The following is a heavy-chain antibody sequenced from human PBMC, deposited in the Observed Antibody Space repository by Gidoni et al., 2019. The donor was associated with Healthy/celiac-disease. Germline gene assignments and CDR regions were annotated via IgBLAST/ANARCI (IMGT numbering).Heavy chain of an antibody. J-gene: IGHJ3*02. CDR1: GCTFSSYG. CDR2: IWYDGSNK. CDR3: ARDTGSSYDSSGRSAFDI. D-gene: IGHD3-22*01. Sequence: VVQPGRSLRLSCAAPGCTFSSYGRHWVRQAPGKGLEWVAVIWYDGSNKYYADSVKGRFTISRDNSKNTLYLQMNSLRAEDTAVYYCARDTGSSYDSSGRSAFDIWGQGTMVTVSS. V-gene: IGHV3-33*01.